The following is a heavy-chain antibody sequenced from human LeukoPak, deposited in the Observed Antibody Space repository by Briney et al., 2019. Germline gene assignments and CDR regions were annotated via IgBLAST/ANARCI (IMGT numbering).Heavy chain of an antibody. Sequence: SETLSLTCTVSGGSISSYYWSWIRQPPGKGLEWIGYIYYSGSTNYNPSLKSRVTISVDTSKNQFSLKLSSVTAADTAVYYCARHDWFDPWGHGTLATVSS. CDR1: GGSISSYY. J-gene: IGHJ5*02. D-gene: IGHD3-3*01. V-gene: IGHV4-59*01. CDR3: ARHDWFDP. CDR2: IYYSGST.